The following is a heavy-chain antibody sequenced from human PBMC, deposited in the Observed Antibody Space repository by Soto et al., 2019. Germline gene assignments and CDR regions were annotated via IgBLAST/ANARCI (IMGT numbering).Heavy chain of an antibody. V-gene: IGHV3-74*01. CDR1: GFTFSSYW. CDR3: ARRLARYCSSTSCYAALHYYYYYGMDV. D-gene: IGHD2-2*01. Sequence: GGSLRLSCAASGFTFSSYWMHWVRQAPGKGLVWVSRINSDGSSTSYADSVEGRFTISRDNAKNMLYLQMNSLRAEDTAVYYCARRLARYCSSTSCYAALHYYYYYGMDVWGQGTHVTVSS. CDR2: INSDGSST. J-gene: IGHJ6*02.